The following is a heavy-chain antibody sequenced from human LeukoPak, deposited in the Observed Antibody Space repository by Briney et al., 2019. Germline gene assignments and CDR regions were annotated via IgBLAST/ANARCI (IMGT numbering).Heavy chain of an antibody. J-gene: IGHJ3*01. CDR1: GYTFTSYY. CDR3: ARDVDIENTDAFYV. V-gene: IGHV1-46*01. CDR2: IIPTTAGT. Sequence: ASVKVSCKASGYTFTSYYVHWVRQAPGQGLEWMGLIIPTTAGTYYAQKFQGRVTITADKSTNTAYMELSGLKSEDTAMYYCARDVDIENTDAFYVWGQGTLVTVSS. D-gene: IGHD5-12*01.